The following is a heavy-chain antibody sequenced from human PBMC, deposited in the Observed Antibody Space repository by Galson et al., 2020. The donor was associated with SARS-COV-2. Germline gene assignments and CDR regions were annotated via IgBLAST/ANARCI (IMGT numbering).Heavy chain of an antibody. CDR3: ARAGYNSNWSLGEYFDL. J-gene: IGHJ2*01. Sequence: GGSLRLSCAASGFTFSSYGMHWVRQAPGKGLEWVTVISADGINTFYAESVKGRFTISRDNSKNTLYLQMNSLRVEDTAVYYCARAGYNSNWSLGEYFDLWGRGTLVTVSS. V-gene: IGHV3-30*03. CDR1: GFTFSSYG. D-gene: IGHD6-13*01. CDR2: ISADGINT.